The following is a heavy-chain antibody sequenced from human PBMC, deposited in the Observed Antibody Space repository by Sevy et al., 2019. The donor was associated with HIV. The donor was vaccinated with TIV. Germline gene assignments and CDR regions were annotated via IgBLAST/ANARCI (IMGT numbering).Heavy chain of an antibody. J-gene: IGHJ6*02. V-gene: IGHV3-7*03. CDR3: TRDKTILEGRYGMDV. CDR2: IKVDGSEK. Sequence: GGSLRLSCAASGFTFSRYWMSWVRQAPGKGLEWVANIKVDGSEKYYVDSVKGRFTISRDNAKNSLYLQMNSLRAEDTAVYYCTRDKTILEGRYGMDVWGQGTTVTVSS. CDR1: GFTFSRYW. D-gene: IGHD3-3*01.